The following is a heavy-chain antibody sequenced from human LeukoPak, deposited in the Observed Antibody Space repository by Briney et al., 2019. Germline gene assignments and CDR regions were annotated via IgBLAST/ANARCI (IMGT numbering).Heavy chain of an antibody. Sequence: PGGSLRLSCAASGFTFSSYAMSWVRQAPGKGLEWVSAISGSGGSTYYADSVKGRFTISRDNYKNTLYLQMNSLRAEDTAVYYCANEGYYDSSGYFGDYWGQGTLVTVSS. D-gene: IGHD3-22*01. CDR3: ANEGYYDSSGYFGDY. J-gene: IGHJ4*02. V-gene: IGHV3-23*01. CDR2: ISGSGGST. CDR1: GFTFSSYA.